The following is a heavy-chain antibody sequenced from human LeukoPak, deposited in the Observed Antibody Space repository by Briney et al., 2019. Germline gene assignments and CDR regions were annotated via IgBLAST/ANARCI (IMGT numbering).Heavy chain of an antibody. CDR2: IIPIFGTA. CDR3: ARFAGRYGSGWTRGMDY. J-gene: IGHJ4*02. D-gene: IGHD6-19*01. CDR1: GGTFSSYA. Sequence: SVKVPCKASGGTFSSYAISWVRQAPGQGLEWMGGIIPIFGTANYAQKFQGRVTITADESTSTAYMELSSLRSEDTAVYYCARFAGRYGSGWTRGMDYWGQGTLVTVSS. V-gene: IGHV1-69*01.